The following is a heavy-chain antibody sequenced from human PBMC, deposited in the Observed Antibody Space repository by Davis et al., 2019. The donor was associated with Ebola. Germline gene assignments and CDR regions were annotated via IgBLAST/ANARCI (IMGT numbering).Heavy chain of an antibody. Sequence: PTLVKPTETLTLTCTVSGFSPSNARMGVSWIRQPPGKALEWLAHIFSNDEKSYSTSLKSRLTISKDTSKSQVVLTMTNMDPVDTATYYCSRITSSGWYGDFDYWGQGTLVTVSS. D-gene: IGHD6-19*01. CDR1: GFSPSNARMG. CDR3: SRITSSGWYGDFDY. J-gene: IGHJ4*02. V-gene: IGHV2-26*01. CDR2: IFSNDEK.